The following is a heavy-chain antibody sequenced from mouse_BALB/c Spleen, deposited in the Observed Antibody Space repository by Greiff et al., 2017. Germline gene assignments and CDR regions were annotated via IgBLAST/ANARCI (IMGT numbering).Heavy chain of an antibody. CDR2: ISSGGSYT. J-gene: IGHJ4*01. Sequence: EVKLVESGGGLVKPGGSLKLSCAASGFTFSSYAMSWVRQSPEKRLEWVAEISSGGSYTYYPDTVTGRFTISRDNAKNNLYLQMSSLKSEDTAMYYCARGGYDGYLYYAMDYWGQGTSVTVSS. V-gene: IGHV5-9-4*01. CDR1: GFTFSSYA. CDR3: ARGGYDGYLYYAMDY. D-gene: IGHD2-3*01.